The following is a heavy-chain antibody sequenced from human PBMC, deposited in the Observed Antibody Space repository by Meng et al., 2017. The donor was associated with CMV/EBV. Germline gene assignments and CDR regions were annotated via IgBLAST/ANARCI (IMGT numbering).Heavy chain of an antibody. CDR2: ISYDGSNK. D-gene: IGHD2-15*01. CDR3: AGYSEPDY. Sequence: VRVVGAGGGVVQPGRSLGLSGAASGFTFSSYAMHWVRQAPGKGLEWVAVISYDGSNKYYADSVKGRFTISRDNSKNTLYLQMNSLRAEDTAVYYCAGYSEPDYWGQGTLVTVSS. V-gene: IGHV3-30-3*01. J-gene: IGHJ4*02. CDR1: GFTFSSYA.